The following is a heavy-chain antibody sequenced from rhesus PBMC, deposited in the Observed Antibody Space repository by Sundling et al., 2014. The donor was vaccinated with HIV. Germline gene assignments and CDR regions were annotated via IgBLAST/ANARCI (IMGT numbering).Heavy chain of an antibody. CDR1: GFTFDDYA. CDR3: ARPSSGSWFDY. D-gene: IGHD6-25*01. Sequence: EVQLVESGGGVVQPGGSLRLSCAASGFTFDDYAMHWVRQVPGKGLEWVSGITWDGDSTYYADSVKGRFTISRDNAKNSLYLQMDSLRVEDTAFYYCARPSSGSWFDYWGQGVLVTVSS. V-gene: IGHV3-67*01. CDR2: ITWDGDST. J-gene: IGHJ4*01.